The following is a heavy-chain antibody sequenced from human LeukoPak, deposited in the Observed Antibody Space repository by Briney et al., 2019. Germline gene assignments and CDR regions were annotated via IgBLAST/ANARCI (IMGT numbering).Heavy chain of an antibody. V-gene: IGHV3-15*07. CDR3: TTVLGYYDILTGYQKFDY. D-gene: IGHD3-9*01. CDR1: GFTFYNTW. J-gene: IGHJ4*02. Sequence: GGSLRLSCTVSGFTFYNTWMNWVRRAPGKGLEWVGRIKSKTDGGTTDYAAPVKGRFTISRDDSKNTLYLQMNSLKTEDTAVYYCTTVLGYYDILTGYQKFDYWGQGTLVTVSS. CDR2: IKSKTDGGTT.